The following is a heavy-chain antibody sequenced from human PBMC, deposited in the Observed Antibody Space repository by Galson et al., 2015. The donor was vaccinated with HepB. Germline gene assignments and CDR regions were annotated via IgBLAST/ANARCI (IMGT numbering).Heavy chain of an antibody. CDR1: SGSITSSGFY. CDR2: IAFRGKT. V-gene: IGHV4-39*01. Sequence: ETLSLTCTVSSGSITSSGFYWGWIRQPPGEGLAWIGSIAFRGKTYYNSSLKSPVTMSVDTSKNQFPLSLRSVTASDTAVYYWARMYGAGTFWGPLIGPWGQGTLVTVSS. CDR3: ARMYGAGTFWGPLIGP. D-gene: IGHD3-10*01. J-gene: IGHJ5*02.